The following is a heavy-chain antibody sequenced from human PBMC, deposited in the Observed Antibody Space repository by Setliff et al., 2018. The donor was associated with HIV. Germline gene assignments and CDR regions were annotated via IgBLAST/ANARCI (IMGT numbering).Heavy chain of an antibody. CDR1: GFTFSNNW. CDR2: ISPDGSST. V-gene: IGHV3-74*03. Sequence: GGSLRLSCAASGFTFSNNWIHWVRQTAEKGLVWVSRISPDGSSTMYADSVKGRFTISRDNAKNTVYLQMNSLRAEDTAVYYCATDPVDGSSYWGQGTLVTVSS. J-gene: IGHJ4*02. D-gene: IGHD3-10*01. CDR3: ATDPVDGSSY.